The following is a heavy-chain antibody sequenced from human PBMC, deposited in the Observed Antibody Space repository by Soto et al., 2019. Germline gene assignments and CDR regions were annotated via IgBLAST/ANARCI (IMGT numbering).Heavy chain of an antibody. CDR3: ARNYYDSSGSLGGVYYFDY. Sequence: GGSLRLSCAASGFTFSSYAMHWVRQAPGKGLEWVAVISYDGSNKYYADSVKGRFTISRDNSKNTLYLQMNSLRAEDTAVYYCARNYYDSSGSLGGVYYFDYWGQGTLVTVSS. D-gene: IGHD3-22*01. J-gene: IGHJ4*02. V-gene: IGHV3-30-3*01. CDR2: ISYDGSNK. CDR1: GFTFSSYA.